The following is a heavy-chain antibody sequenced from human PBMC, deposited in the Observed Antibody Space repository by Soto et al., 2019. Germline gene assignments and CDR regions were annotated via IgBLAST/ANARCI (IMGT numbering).Heavy chain of an antibody. V-gene: IGHV2-5*02. Sequence: QITLKESGPTLVKPTQTLTLTCTFSGFSLSTSGVGVGWIRQPPGKALEWLALIYWDDDKRYSPSLKSRLTITKDTSKSQVVLTMTNMDPVDTATYYCALRPSYCIYGNCYSGFDYWGQGTLVTGSS. J-gene: IGHJ4*02. D-gene: IGHD2-15*01. CDR2: IYWDDDK. CDR1: GFSLSTSGVG. CDR3: ALRPSYCIYGNCYSGFDY.